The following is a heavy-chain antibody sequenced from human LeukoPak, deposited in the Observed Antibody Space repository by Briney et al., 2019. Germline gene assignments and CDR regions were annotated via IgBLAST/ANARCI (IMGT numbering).Heavy chain of an antibody. J-gene: IGHJ5*02. V-gene: IGHV7-4-1*02. D-gene: IGHD6-19*01. CDR3: ARDGYSSGWYFFTQPYWFDP. Sequence: ASVKVSCKASGYTFTSYAMNWVRQAPGQGLEWMGWINTNTGNPTYAQGFTGRFVFSLDTSVSTAYLQISSLKAEDTAVYYCARDGYSSGWYFFTQPYWFDPWGQVTLVTVSS. CDR2: INTNTGNP. CDR1: GYTFTSYA.